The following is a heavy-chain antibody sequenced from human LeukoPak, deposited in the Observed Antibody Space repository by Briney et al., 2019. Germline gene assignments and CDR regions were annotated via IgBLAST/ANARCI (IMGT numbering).Heavy chain of an antibody. J-gene: IGHJ4*02. V-gene: IGHV4-39*01. Sequence: PSETLSLTCTVSGGSISSSSYYWGWIRQPPGKGLEWIGTIYYSGSTYYNPSLKSRVTISVDTSRNQSSLKLTSVTAADTAVYYCASVLGGSAHWGQGTLVTVSS. CDR2: IYYSGST. CDR3: ASVLGGSAH. CDR1: GGSISSSSYY. D-gene: IGHD3-16*01.